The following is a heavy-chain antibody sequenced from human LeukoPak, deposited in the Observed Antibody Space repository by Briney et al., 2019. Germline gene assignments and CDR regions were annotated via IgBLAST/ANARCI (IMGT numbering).Heavy chain of an antibody. V-gene: IGHV3-23*01. CDR3: AKRLTYSSGWQPNFDY. D-gene: IGHD6-19*01. J-gene: IGHJ4*02. CDR2: ISGSGGST. Sequence: HPGGSLRLSCAASGFTLSSYVMNWVRQAPGKGLEWVSAISGSGGSTYYADSVKGRFTISRDNSKNTLYLQMNSLRAEDTAVYYCAKRLTYSSGWQPNFDYWGQGTLVTVSS. CDR1: GFTLSSYV.